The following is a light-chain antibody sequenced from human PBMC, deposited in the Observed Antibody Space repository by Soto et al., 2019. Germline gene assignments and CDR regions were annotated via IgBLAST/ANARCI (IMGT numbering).Light chain of an antibody. CDR3: QQYNSYSGT. Sequence: DIQMTQSPSTLSASVGDRVTITCRDSQSVSIWLAWYQQKPGKAPKLLIYKASSLESGVPSRFSGSGSGTEFTLTISSLQPDDFATYYCQQYNSYSGTFGPGTKVEIK. J-gene: IGKJ1*01. V-gene: IGKV1-5*03. CDR2: KAS. CDR1: QSVSIW.